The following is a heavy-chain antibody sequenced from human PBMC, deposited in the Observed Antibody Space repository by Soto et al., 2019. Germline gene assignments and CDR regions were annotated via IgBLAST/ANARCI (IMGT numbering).Heavy chain of an antibody. D-gene: IGHD3-3*01. CDR1: GFDFITFS. CDR2: ISPSSPYT. CDR3: ARTPENFWSGYPEDFDF. J-gene: IGHJ4*02. V-gene: IGHV3-21*03. Sequence: GGSLRLSCAASGFDFITFSMNWVRQAPGKGLEWVSFISPSSPYTSYADSVKGRFIISGDNAENSVYLQMNSLRAEDTGVYYCARTPENFWSGYPEDFDFWGPGTLVTVSS.